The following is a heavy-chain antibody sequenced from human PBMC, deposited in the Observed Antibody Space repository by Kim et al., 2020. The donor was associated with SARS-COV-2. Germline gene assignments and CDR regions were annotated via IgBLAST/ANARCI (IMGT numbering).Heavy chain of an antibody. CDR2: ISWNSGSI. J-gene: IGHJ4*02. Sequence: GGSLRLSCAASGFTFDDYAMHWVRQAPGKGLEWVSGISWNSGSIGYADSVKGRFTISRDNAKNSLYLQMNSLRAEDTALYYCAKVATGGSYGGGDYWGQGTLVTVSS. V-gene: IGHV3-9*01. CDR3: AKVATGGSYGGGDY. CDR1: GFTFDDYA. D-gene: IGHD1-26*01.